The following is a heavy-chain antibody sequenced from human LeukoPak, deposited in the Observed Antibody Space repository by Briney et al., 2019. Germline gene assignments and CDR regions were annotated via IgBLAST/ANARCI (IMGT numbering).Heavy chain of an antibody. CDR1: GFTFDDYA. J-gene: IGHJ6*03. CDR3: AKDGSRAIGCYYYMDV. D-gene: IGHD1-26*01. CDR2: ISWDGGST. Sequence: GGSLRLSCAASGFTFDDYAMHWVRQAPGKGLEWVSLISWDGGSTYYADSVKGRFTISRDNSKNSLYLQMNSLRAEDTALYYCAKDGSRAIGCYYYMDVWGKGTTVTVSS. V-gene: IGHV3-43D*03.